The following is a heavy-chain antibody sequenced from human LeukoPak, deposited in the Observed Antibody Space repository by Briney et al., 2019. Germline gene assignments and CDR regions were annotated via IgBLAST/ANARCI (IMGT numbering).Heavy chain of an antibody. D-gene: IGHD1-7*01. CDR3: AKEGKTRNWNYYQAKPVY. CDR1: GFIFSTYS. J-gene: IGHJ4*02. Sequence: GGSLRLSCAASGFIFSTYSMNWVRQAPGKGLEWVSAISATGGSTYYADSVKGRVTVSRDNSKKTLYLQMNSLRAEDTAVYYCAKEGKTRNWNYYQAKPVYWGQGTLVTVSS. V-gene: IGHV3-23*01. CDR2: ISATGGST.